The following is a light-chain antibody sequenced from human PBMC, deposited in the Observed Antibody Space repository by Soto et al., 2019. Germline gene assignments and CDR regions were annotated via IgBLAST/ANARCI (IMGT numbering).Light chain of an antibody. Sequence: QSVLTQPPSVSGAPGQRVTISCTGSSSNIGANYDVHWYQQLPGTAPKLLIYGNSNRPSGVPDRFSGSKSGTSASLAITGLQAEDEADYYCQSYDHSLGTNYIFGTGTKVTVL. J-gene: IGLJ1*01. V-gene: IGLV1-40*01. CDR2: GNS. CDR1: SSNIGANYD. CDR3: QSYDHSLGTNYI.